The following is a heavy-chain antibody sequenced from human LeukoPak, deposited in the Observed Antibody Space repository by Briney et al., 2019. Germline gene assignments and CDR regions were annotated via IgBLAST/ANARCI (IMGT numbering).Heavy chain of an antibody. J-gene: IGHJ6*03. CDR3: ARDEGLGIDYGYYYYMDV. CDR1: GDSVSSNSAA. CDR2: TYYRSKWYN. D-gene: IGHD7-27*01. Sequence: SQTLSLTCAISGDSVSSNSAAWNWIRQSPSRGLEWLERTYYRSKWYNDYAVSVKSRITINPDTSKSQFSLQLNSVTPEDTAVYYCARDEGLGIDYGYYYYMDVWGKGTTVTVSS. V-gene: IGHV6-1*01.